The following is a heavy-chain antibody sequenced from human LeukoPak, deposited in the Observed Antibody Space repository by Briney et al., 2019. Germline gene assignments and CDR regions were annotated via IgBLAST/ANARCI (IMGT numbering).Heavy chain of an antibody. CDR2: IYYSGST. V-gene: IGHV4-59*01. Sequence: SETLSLTCTVSGGSISSYYWSWIRQPPGKGLEWIGYIYYSGSTNYNPSLKSRVTMSIDTSKNHFSLNLNSVTAADTAIYYCALDSSGWSDDSFDIWGQGTMVTVSS. CDR1: GGSISSYY. J-gene: IGHJ3*02. D-gene: IGHD6-13*01. CDR3: ALDSSGWSDDSFDI.